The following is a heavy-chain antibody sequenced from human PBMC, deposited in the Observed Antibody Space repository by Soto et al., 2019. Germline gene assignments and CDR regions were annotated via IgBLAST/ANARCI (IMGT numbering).Heavy chain of an antibody. CDR1: GFSVSHDA. Sequence: GGTLRLSCAASGFSVSHDAMHWVRQPPGKGLEWVALISYDGENQYFTDSVRGRFTISRDNSKTAMYLEMNDLRLDDTATYYCVSPHSESSNAFDLWGQGTLVTVSS. D-gene: IGHD3-10*01. CDR3: VSPHSESSNAFDL. J-gene: IGHJ5*02. CDR2: ISYDGENQ. V-gene: IGHV3-30*04.